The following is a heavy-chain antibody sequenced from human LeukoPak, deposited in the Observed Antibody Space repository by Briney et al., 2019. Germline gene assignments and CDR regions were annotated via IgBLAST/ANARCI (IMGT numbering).Heavy chain of an antibody. CDR2: IREDGGVK. J-gene: IGHJ4*02. D-gene: IGHD3-10*01. CDR3: ARDEPGFGELLAH. Sequence: GGSLRLSCAGSGFTLSNYWMSWVRQAPGKGLEWVANIREDGGVKNYVDSLKGRFTISRDNAKNIVYLQMNSLRVDDTAIYFCARDEPGFGELLAHWGQGTSVTVSS. V-gene: IGHV3-7*01. CDR1: GFTLSNYW.